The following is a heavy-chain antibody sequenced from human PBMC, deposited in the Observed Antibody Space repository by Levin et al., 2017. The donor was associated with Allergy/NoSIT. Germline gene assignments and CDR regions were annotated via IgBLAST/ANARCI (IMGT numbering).Heavy chain of an antibody. CDR3: ARDENDILTGYYEDYYYGMDV. Sequence: SETLSLTCTVSGGSISSYYWSWIRQPAGKGLEWIGRIYTSGSTNHNPSLKSRVTMSVDTSKNQFSLKLSSVTAADTAVYYCARDENDILTGYYEDYYYGMDVWGQGTTVTVSS. J-gene: IGHJ6*02. CDR1: GGSISSYY. V-gene: IGHV4-4*07. D-gene: IGHD3-9*01. CDR2: IYTSGST.